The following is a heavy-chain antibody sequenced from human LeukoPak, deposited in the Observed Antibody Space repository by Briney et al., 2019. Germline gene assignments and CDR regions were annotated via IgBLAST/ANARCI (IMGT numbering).Heavy chain of an antibody. Sequence: PGGPLRLSCAASGFTFSSYGMHWVRQAPGKGLEWVAVISYDGSNKYYADSVKGRFTISRDNSKNTLYLQMNSPRAEDTAVYYCARVPRGYSYGIFEYWGQGTLVTVSS. CDR2: ISYDGSNK. CDR3: ARVPRGYSYGIFEY. J-gene: IGHJ4*02. V-gene: IGHV3-30*03. D-gene: IGHD5-18*01. CDR1: GFTFSSYG.